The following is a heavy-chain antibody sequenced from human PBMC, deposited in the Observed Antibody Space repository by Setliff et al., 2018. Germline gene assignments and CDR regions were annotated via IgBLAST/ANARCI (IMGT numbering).Heavy chain of an antibody. V-gene: IGHV4-59*01. CDR3: ARTMYSSSWYGAFDI. CDR2: IHYSGSP. J-gene: IGHJ3*02. Sequence: SETLSLTCTVSGGSISSYYWNWIRQPPGKGLEWIGYIHYSGSPNYHPSLKSRVSTSVDTSQNQISLKLSSVTAADTAVYCCARTMYSSSWYGAFDIWGQGTMVTVSS. D-gene: IGHD6-13*01. CDR1: GGSISSYY.